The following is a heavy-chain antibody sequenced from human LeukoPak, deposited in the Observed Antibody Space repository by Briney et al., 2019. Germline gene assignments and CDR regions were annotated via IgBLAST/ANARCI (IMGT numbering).Heavy chain of an antibody. CDR3: ARGTYSSSWYQFDY. Sequence: GGSLRLSCAASGFTFSSYWMSWVRQAPGKGLEWVAFIRYDGTNMYYGDSVKGRFTISRDNSKNTVYLQMNSLRAEDTAVYYCARGTYSSSWYQFDYWGLGTLVTVSS. V-gene: IGHV3-30*02. CDR2: IRYDGTNM. D-gene: IGHD6-13*01. J-gene: IGHJ4*02. CDR1: GFTFSSYW.